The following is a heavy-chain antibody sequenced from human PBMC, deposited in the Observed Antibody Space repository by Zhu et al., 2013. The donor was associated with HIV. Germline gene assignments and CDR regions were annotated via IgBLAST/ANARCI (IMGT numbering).Heavy chain of an antibody. CDR3: ARDRHLTNEGAHYDFWSDLGGWFDP. V-gene: IGHV1-69*06. Sequence: QVQLVQSGAEVKKPGSSVKVSCKASGGTFSSYAISWVRQAPGQGLEWMGGIIPIFGTANYAQKFQGRVTITADKSTSTAYMELSSLRSEDTAVYYCARDRHLTNEGAHYDFWSDLGGWFDPWGQGTLVTVSS. J-gene: IGHJ5*02. CDR1: GGTFSSYA. D-gene: IGHD3-3*01. CDR2: IIPIFGTA.